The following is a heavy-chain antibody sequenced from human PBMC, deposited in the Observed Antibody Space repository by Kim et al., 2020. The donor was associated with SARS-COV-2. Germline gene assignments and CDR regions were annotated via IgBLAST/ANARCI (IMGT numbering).Heavy chain of an antibody. CDR2: INAGNGNT. D-gene: IGHD6-6*01. J-gene: IGHJ6*03. CDR1: GYTFTSYA. V-gene: IGHV1-3*01. CDR3: ARGRIAARPMDV. Sequence: ASVKVSCKASGYTFTSYAMHWVRQAPGQRLEWMGWINAGNGNTKYSQKFQGRVTITRDTSASTAYMELSSLRSEDTAVYYCARGRIAARPMDVWGKGTTVTVSS.